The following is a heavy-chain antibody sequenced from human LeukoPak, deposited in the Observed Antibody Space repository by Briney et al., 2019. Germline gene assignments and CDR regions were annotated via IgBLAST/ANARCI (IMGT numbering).Heavy chain of an antibody. CDR2: ISAYNGNT. CDR3: ARDRMSSSWYDWFDP. Sequence: ASVKVSCKASGYTFTSYGISWVRQAPGQGLEWMGWISAYNGNTNYAQKLQGRVTMTTDTSTSTAYMELRSLRSDDTAVYYCARDRMSSSWYDWFDPWGQGALVTVSS. V-gene: IGHV1-18*01. CDR1: GYTFTSYG. J-gene: IGHJ5*02. D-gene: IGHD6-13*01.